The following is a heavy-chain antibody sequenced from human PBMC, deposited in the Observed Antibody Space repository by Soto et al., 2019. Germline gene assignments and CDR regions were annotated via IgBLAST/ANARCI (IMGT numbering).Heavy chain of an antibody. V-gene: IGHV3-30*03. CDR3: VRDSGWPILNFDS. CDR1: GFDFRSYG. J-gene: IGHJ4*02. CDR2: ASYDGSET. Sequence: QVQLVESGGGVVQPGRSLRLACAASGFDFRSYGIHWVRQAPGRGLEWVAAASYDGSETYYADSAKGRFTVSKEISKKTVFLQMNALRPEDTAVYFCVRDSGWPILNFDSWGQGTLVTVPS. D-gene: IGHD3-10*01.